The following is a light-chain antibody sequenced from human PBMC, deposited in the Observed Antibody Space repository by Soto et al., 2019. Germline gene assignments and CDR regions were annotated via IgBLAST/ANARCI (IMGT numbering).Light chain of an antibody. CDR2: GAS. J-gene: IGKJ3*01. CDR1: QDIHTW. V-gene: IGKV1-12*01. Sequence: DTQMTQSPSSVSASVGDRVTISCRASQDIHTWLAWYQQKPGKAPNLLIYGASILQSGVPSRFSGSGSGTDVSLTISSLQPEDSATYYCQQANSFPFTFGPGTKVDV. CDR3: QQANSFPFT.